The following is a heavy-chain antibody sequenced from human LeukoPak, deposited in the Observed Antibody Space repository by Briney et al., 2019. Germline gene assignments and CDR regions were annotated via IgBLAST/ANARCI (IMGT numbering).Heavy chain of an antibody. CDR2: MNPNSGNT. D-gene: IGHD6-6*01. CDR1: GYTFTSYD. CDR3: AGAYSISSQYFHH. V-gene: IGHV1-8*01. J-gene: IGHJ1*01. Sequence: ASVKVSCKASGYTFTSYDINWVRQATGQGLEWMGWMNPNSGNTGYAQKFQGRVTMTRNTSISTAYMELSSLRSEDTAVYYCAGAYSISSQYFHHWGQGTLVTVSS.